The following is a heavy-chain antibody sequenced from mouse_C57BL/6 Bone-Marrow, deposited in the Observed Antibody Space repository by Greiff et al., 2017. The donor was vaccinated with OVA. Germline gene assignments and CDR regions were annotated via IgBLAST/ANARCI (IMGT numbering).Heavy chain of an antibody. CDR3: TRPGSSYPYWYFDV. Sequence: EVKLMESGGGLVQPGGSMKLSCAASGFTFSDAWMDWVRQSPEKGLEWVAEIRNKANNHATYYAESVKGRFTISRDDSKSSVYLQMNSLRAEDTGIYYCTRPGSSYPYWYFDVWGTGTTVTVSS. J-gene: IGHJ1*03. CDR2: IRNKANNHAT. D-gene: IGHD1-1*01. V-gene: IGHV6-6*01. CDR1: GFTFSDAW.